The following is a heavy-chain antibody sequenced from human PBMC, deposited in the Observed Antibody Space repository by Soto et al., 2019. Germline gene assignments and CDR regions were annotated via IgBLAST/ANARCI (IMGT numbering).Heavy chain of an antibody. CDR1: GYTFTSYG. D-gene: IGHD5-12*01. J-gene: IGHJ4*02. V-gene: IGHV1-18*04. CDR2: ISAYNGNT. CDR3: ARVGGGYDWRYYFDY. Sequence: GSVEGSCKASGYTFTSYGISLVRQAPGQGLEWMGWISAYNGNTNYAQKLQGRVTMTTDTSTSTAYMELRSLRSDDTAVYYCARVGGGYDWRYYFDYWGQGTLVTVSS.